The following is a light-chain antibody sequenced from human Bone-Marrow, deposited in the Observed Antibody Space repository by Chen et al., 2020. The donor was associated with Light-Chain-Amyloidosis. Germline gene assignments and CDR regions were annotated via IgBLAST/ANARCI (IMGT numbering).Light chain of an antibody. CDR1: SSDVGGDNH. J-gene: IGLJ1*01. V-gene: IGLV2-14*01. CDR3: SSYTITNTLV. CDR2: EVT. Sequence: QLAPTQPASASGSPGQSITISCTGTSSDVGGDNHVSWYQQHPDKAPKLMIYEVTNRPSWVPDRFSGSKSDNTASLTISGLQTEDEADYFCSSYTITNTLVFGSGTRVTVL.